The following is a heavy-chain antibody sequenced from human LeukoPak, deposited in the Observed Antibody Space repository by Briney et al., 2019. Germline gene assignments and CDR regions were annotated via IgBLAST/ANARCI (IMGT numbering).Heavy chain of an antibody. Sequence: LRLSCAASGFTFSDYYMSWIRQSPGKGLEWVGYVYNSGDTGKNPSLKSRVTILLDTSKNQCSLKLTSVSAADTAVYYCARLKLGAYSDLWGRGTLVTVSS. V-gene: IGHV4-59*08. CDR3: ARLKLGAYSDL. J-gene: IGHJ2*01. CDR1: GFTFSDYY. D-gene: IGHD3-16*01. CDR2: VYNSGDT.